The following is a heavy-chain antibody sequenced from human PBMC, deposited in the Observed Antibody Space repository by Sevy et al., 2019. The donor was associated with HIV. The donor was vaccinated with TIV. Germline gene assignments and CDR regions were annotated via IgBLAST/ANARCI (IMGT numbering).Heavy chain of an antibody. J-gene: IGHJ4*02. CDR2: INHSGST. D-gene: IGHD3-3*01. V-gene: IGHV4-34*01. CDR3: ARADTYYDFWSGYYTRGYFDY. CDR1: GGSFSGYY. Sequence: SETLSLTCAVYGGSFSGYYWSWIRQPPGKGLEWIGEINHSGSTNYNPSLKSRVTISVDTSKNQFSLKLRSVTAADTAVYYCARADTYYDFWSGYYTRGYFDYWGQGTLVTVSS.